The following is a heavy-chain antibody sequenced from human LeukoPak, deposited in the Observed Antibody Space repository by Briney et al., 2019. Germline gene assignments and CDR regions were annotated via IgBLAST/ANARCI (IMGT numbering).Heavy chain of an antibody. J-gene: IGHJ4*02. CDR1: GYAFTSYY. D-gene: IGHD5-12*01. Sequence: ASVKVSCKASGYAFTSYYMNWVRQAPGQGLEWMGIINPSGGSTRDAQKFQGRVTMTRDTSTSTVYMELSSLRSEDTAVYYCSCGYSGYDPLDYWGQGTLVTVSS. CDR3: SCGYSGYDPLDY. V-gene: IGHV1-46*03. CDR2: INPSGGST.